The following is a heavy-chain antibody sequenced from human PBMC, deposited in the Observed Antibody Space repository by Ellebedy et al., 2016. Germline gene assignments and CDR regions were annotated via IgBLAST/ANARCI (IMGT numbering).Heavy chain of an antibody. CDR2: INHSGST. CDR1: GGSFSGYY. J-gene: IGHJ6*02. CDR3: AGLEYSSSSAEKGGDYYYYGMDV. Sequence: GSLRLSCAVYGGSFSGYYWSWIRQPPGKGLEWIGEINHSGSTNYNPSLKSRVTISVDTSKNQFSLKLSSVTAADTAVYYCAGLEYSSSSAEKGGDYYYYGMDVWGQGTTVTVSS. V-gene: IGHV4-34*01. D-gene: IGHD6-6*01.